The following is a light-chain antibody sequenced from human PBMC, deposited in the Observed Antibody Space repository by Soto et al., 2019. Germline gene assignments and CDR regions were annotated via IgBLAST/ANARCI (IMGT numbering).Light chain of an antibody. J-gene: IGKJ1*01. V-gene: IGKV3-20*01. CDR3: QQYGSSPTTWT. Sequence: EIALTQSPGTLSLSPGERATLSCRASQSVSSSYLAWYQQKPGQAPRLLIYGSSSRATGIPDRFSGSGSGTDFTLTINRLEPEDFAVYYCQQYGSSPTTWTFGQGTKVEIK. CDR1: QSVSSSY. CDR2: GSS.